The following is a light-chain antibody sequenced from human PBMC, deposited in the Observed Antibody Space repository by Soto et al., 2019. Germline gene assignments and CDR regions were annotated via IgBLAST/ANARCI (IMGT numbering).Light chain of an antibody. CDR3: QQYGGSPFT. J-gene: IGKJ3*01. CDR1: QSVGSS. CDR2: GAS. Sequence: EMVLTQSPVTLSVSPGEGATLSCRASQSVGSSLAWYQQKPGQPPRILIFGASTRVTGVPARFSGSGSGTEFTLTISRLETDDSAVYYCQQYGGSPFTFGPGTKVDIK. V-gene: IGKV3-20*01.